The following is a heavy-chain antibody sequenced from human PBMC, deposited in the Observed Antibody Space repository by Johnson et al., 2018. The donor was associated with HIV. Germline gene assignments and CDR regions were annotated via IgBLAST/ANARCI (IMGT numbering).Heavy chain of an antibody. Sequence: VQLVESGGGLVQPGGSLRLSCAASGFTFDDYGMSWVRQAPGKGLAWVSGINWNGARTGHADSVKGRFTTSRDNAKNSLYLQTNSLRAEDTALYYCVRGGLGYQNIHDALDIWGQGTMVTVSS. CDR3: VRGGLGYQNIHDALDI. CDR1: GFTFDDYG. CDR2: INWNGART. J-gene: IGHJ3*02. V-gene: IGHV3-20*04. D-gene: IGHD2-2*01.